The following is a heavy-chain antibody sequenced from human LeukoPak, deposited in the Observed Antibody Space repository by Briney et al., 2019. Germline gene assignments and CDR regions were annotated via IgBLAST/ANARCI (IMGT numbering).Heavy chain of an antibody. Sequence: GGSLRLSCAASGFTFSSYAMHWVRQAPGKGLEWVAVISYDGSNKYYADSVKGRFTISRDNSKNTLYLQMNSLRAEDTAVYYCAREWESGRGGDFHAFDIWGQGTMVTVSS. CDR3: AREWESGRGGDFHAFDI. J-gene: IGHJ3*02. CDR2: ISYDGSNK. D-gene: IGHD2-21*02. CDR1: GFTFSSYA. V-gene: IGHV3-30-3*01.